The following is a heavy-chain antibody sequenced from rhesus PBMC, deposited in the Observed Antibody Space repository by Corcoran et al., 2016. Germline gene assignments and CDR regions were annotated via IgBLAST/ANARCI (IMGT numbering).Heavy chain of an antibody. CDR1: GFSISTSGSG. V-gene: IGHV2-95*01. D-gene: IGHD3-16*01. CDR3: ARVNSGNYYLGIFDS. Sequence: QVNLKESGPAIVKPTQTLTLTCRFAGFSISTSGSGVGRIREPTGKALEWLAAIYWNDSQYYTTSLYNMLTISTYTSINQVVLLTLTMDPVAPATYFFARVNSGNYYLGIFDSLVQAVLVTVSS. CDR2: IYWNDSQ. J-gene: IGHJ4*01.